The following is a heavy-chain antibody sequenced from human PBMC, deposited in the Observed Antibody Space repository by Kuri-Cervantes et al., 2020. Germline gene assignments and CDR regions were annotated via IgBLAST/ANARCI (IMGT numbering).Heavy chain of an antibody. CDR2: MNPNSGNT. V-gene: IGHV1-8*02. Sequence: ASVKVSCKASGYTFTSYDINWVRQATGQGLEWMGWMNPNSGNTGYAQKFQGGVTMTRNTSISTAYMELGSLRSDDTAVYYYARAGGHYEYVWGSYRLTSFDYWGQGTLVTVSS. J-gene: IGHJ4*02. CDR3: ARAGGHYEYVWGSYRLTSFDY. D-gene: IGHD3-16*02. CDR1: GYTFTSYD.